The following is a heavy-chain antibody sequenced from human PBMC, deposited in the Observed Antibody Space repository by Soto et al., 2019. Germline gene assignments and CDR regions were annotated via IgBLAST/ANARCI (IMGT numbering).Heavy chain of an antibody. J-gene: IGHJ5*01. Sequence: QITLKESGPTLVRPTQTLTLTCTFSGFSLSTTGVGVGWIRQPPGKALEWLALIYWDDDKRYSPYLKSRLNIPKDTCKHEVILTMTIMDPVDTATYYCAQSLHDYGLGRERANCFDPWGQGTLVTVSS. CDR1: GFSLSTTGVG. CDR2: IYWDDDK. D-gene: IGHD3-10*01. V-gene: IGHV2-5*02. CDR3: AQSLHDYGLGRERANCFDP.